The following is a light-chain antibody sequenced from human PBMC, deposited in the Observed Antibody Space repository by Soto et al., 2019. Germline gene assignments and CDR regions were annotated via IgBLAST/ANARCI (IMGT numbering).Light chain of an antibody. V-gene: IGKV3-20*01. CDR3: QQSGNSPWT. Sequence: EVLLTQSTATLSVAQGETATLSCRASQSVSSSYLAWYQHRHGQAPRLVIFGASSRATGIPDRFSGTVSGTDGTLTISRLEPEDGTVYDCQQSGNSPWTFGQGTKVDIK. CDR1: QSVSSSY. CDR2: GAS. J-gene: IGKJ1*01.